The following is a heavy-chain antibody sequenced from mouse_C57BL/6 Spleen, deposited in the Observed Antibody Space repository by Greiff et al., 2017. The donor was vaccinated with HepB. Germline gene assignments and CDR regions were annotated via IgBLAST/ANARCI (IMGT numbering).Heavy chain of an antibody. CDR1: GYTFTSYW. J-gene: IGHJ2*01. D-gene: IGHD2-2*01. CDR2: IDPNSGGT. CDR3: ARGYGYDDEVYFDY. Sequence: VQLQQPGAELVKPGASVKLSCKASGYTFTSYWMHWVKQRPGRGLEWSGRIDPNSGGTKYNEKFKSKATLTVDKPSSTAYMQLSSLTSEDSAVYYCARGYGYDDEVYFDYWGQGTTLTVSS. V-gene: IGHV1-72*01.